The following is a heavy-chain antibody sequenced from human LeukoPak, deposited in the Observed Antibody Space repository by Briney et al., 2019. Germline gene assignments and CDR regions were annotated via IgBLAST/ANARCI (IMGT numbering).Heavy chain of an antibody. CDR3: ARDRGRGCSYGPFDY. V-gene: IGHV1-18*01. J-gene: IGHJ4*02. Sequence: ASVKVSCKASGYTFTSYGISWVRQAPGQGLEWMGWISAYNGNTNYAQKLQGRVTMTTDTSTSTANMELRSLRSDDTAVYYCARDRGRGCSYGPFDYWGQGTLVTVSS. CDR2: ISAYNGNT. D-gene: IGHD5-18*01. CDR1: GYTFTSYG.